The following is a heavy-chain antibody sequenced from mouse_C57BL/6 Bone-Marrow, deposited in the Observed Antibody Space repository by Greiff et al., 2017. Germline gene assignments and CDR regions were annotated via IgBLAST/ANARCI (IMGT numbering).Heavy chain of an antibody. CDR3: ARLGRFAY. CDR1: GYAFSTYW. Sequence: QVQLQQSGAELVKPGASVKISCKVSGYAFSTYWMNWVKQRPGKGLEWIGQIYPGDGDTNYNGKFKGKATLTVDKPSSTAYMQLSSLTSEDSAVYYCARLGRFAYWGQGTLVTVSA. CDR2: IYPGDGDT. V-gene: IGHV1-80*01. J-gene: IGHJ3*01. D-gene: IGHD4-1*01.